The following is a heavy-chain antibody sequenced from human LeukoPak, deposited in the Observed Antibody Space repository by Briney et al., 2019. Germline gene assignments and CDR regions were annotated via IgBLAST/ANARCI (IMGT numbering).Heavy chain of an antibody. Sequence: PGGSLRLSCAASGFTFSSYAMSWVRQAPGKGLEWVSALSGSGGSTYYADSVKGRFTISRDNSKSTLYLQMNSLRAEDTAVYYCAKDADAAVMFLFDYWGQGTLVTVSS. J-gene: IGHJ4*02. D-gene: IGHD3-10*02. CDR3: AKDADAAVMFLFDY. CDR1: GFTFSSYA. V-gene: IGHV3-23*01. CDR2: LSGSGGST.